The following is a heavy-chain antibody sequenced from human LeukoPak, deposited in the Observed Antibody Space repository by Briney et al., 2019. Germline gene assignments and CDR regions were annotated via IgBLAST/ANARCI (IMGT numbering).Heavy chain of an antibody. V-gene: IGHV3-23*01. D-gene: IGHD2-21*01. CDR3: AKVDAAVIRERSFDY. J-gene: IGHJ4*02. Sequence: GGSLRLSCAASGFTFSSYAMNWVRQAPGKGLEWVSTISGSGGDTYYADSVKGRFTISRDNSKNTLYLQMNSLRVEDTGHYYCAKVDAAVIRERSFDYWGQGTLVTVSS. CDR1: GFTFSSYA. CDR2: ISGSGGDT.